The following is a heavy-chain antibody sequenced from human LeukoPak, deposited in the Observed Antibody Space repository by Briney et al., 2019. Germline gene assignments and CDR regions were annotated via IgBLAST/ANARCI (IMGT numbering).Heavy chain of an antibody. CDR1: GFTFSSYG. CDR3: AKRGDWYGPDY. CDR2: IWYDGSNK. J-gene: IGHJ4*02. V-gene: IGHV3-33*06. Sequence: PGGSLRLSCAASGFTFSSYGMHWVRQAPGKGLEWVAVIWYDGSNKYYADSVKGRFTISRDNSKNTLYLQMNSLRAEDTAVYYCAKRGDWYGPDYWGQGTLVTVSS. D-gene: IGHD3-9*01.